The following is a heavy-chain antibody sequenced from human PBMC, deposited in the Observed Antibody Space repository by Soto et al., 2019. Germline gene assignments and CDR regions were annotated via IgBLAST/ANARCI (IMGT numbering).Heavy chain of an antibody. Sequence: QVQLVQSGAEVKKPGASVKVSCKASGYTFTNYAIHWVRQAPGQRLEWMGWINVGNGDTKYSRKFQGRVTITRDTAATAADMELSSLISQDTAVYYCARDRGIVGATDFDYWGRGTLVTVSS. J-gene: IGHJ4*02. CDR3: ARDRGIVGATDFDY. V-gene: IGHV1-3*01. CDR1: GYTFTNYA. CDR2: INVGNGDT. D-gene: IGHD1-26*01.